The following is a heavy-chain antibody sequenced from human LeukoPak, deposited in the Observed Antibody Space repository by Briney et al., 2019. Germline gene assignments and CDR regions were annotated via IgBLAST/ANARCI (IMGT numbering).Heavy chain of an antibody. CDR2: IYHSGST. J-gene: IGHJ5*02. V-gene: IGHV4-38-2*02. CDR1: GHSISSGYH. Sequence: SETLSLTCTVSGHSISSGYHWGWIRQPPGKGLEWIGSIYHSGSTYYNPSLKSRVTISVDTSKNQFSLKLSSVTAADTAVYFCARDAAYITMVRGVNWFDPWGQGTLVTVSS. CDR3: ARDAAYITMVRGVNWFDP. D-gene: IGHD3-10*01.